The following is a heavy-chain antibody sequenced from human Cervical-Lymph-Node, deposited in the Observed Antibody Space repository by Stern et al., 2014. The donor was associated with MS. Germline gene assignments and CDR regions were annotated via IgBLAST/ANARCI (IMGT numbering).Heavy chain of an antibody. D-gene: IGHD5-12*01. Sequence: EVQLVESGGGLVQPGRSLTLSCAASGFTFNDHAMHWVRQVPGMGLEWVSGISWDSGSRGYADSVQGRFTISRDNGKTSLDLRMSRLRAEDTAVYYCARDKYSGYDLGGYFDVWGQGILVTVSS. J-gene: IGHJ4*02. CDR1: GFTFNDHA. CDR3: ARDKYSGYDLGGYFDV. CDR2: ISWDSGSR. V-gene: IGHV3-9*01.